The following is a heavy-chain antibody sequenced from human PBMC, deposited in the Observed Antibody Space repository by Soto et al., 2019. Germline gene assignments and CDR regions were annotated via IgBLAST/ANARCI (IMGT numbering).Heavy chain of an antibody. J-gene: IGHJ5*02. CDR3: AKFWAVVLTGTTGWFDP. V-gene: IGHV3-23*01. Sequence: GGSLRLSCAASGFTFSSYAMSWVRQAPGKGLEWVSAISGSGGSTYYADSVKGRFTISRDNSKNTLYLQMNSLRAEDTAVYYCAKFWAVVLTGTTGWFDPWGQGTLVTVSS. CDR1: GFTFSSYA. D-gene: IGHD1-20*01. CDR2: ISGSGGST.